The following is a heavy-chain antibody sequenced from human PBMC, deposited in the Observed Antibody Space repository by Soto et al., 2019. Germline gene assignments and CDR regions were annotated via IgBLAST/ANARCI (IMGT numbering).Heavy chain of an antibody. D-gene: IGHD3-3*01. CDR1: GGSFSGYY. CDR2: INHSGST. CDR3: ARGALGYDFWSGYYMGRYFDY. V-gene: IGHV4-34*01. J-gene: IGHJ4*02. Sequence: LSLTCAVYGGSFSGYYWSWIRQPPGKGLEWIGEINHSGSTNYNPSLKSRVTISVDTSKNQFSLKLSSVTAADTAVYYCARGALGYDFWSGYYMGRYFDYWGQGTLVTVSS.